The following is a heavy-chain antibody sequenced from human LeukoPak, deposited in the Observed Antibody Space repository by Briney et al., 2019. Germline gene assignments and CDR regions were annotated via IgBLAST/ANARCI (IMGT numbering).Heavy chain of an antibody. V-gene: IGHV3-23*01. J-gene: IGHJ4*02. CDR3: AKDRNELFDY. CDR1: GFPFSNYW. Sequence: GGSLRLSCVVSGFPFSNYWMSWVRQAPGKGLEWVSAISGSGGSTYYADSVKGRFTISRDNSKNTLYLQMNSLRAEDTAVYYCAKDRNELFDYWGQGTLVTVSS. CDR2: ISGSGGST. D-gene: IGHD1-1*01.